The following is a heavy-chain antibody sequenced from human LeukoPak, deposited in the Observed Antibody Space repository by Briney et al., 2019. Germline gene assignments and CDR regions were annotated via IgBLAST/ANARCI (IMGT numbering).Heavy chain of an antibody. D-gene: IGHD2-2*01. CDR1: GFIFNKHA. J-gene: IGHJ5*02. CDR3: AKSGCNSSNCFLGWFDP. Sequence: GGSLRLSCAASGFIFNKHAMSWVRQAPGKGLEWVSTVSSSGGSTYYADSVKGRFTISRDNSKNTLYLQMNTLRAEDTAVYHCAKSGCNSSNCFLGWFDPWGQGTLVTVSS. V-gene: IGHV3-23*01. CDR2: VSSSGGST.